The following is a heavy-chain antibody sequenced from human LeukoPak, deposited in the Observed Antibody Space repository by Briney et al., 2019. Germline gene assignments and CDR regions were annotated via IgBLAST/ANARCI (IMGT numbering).Heavy chain of an antibody. J-gene: IGHJ4*02. CDR3: VKGFHFDW. CDR1: GFELSIRD. CDR2: ISGRGTDT. V-gene: IGHV3-23*01. Sequence: GGSLRLSCVLSGFELSIRDMSWGRQAPGKGPEWVSSISGRGTDTYYRDSVKGRFTISRDTSKNTLYMQMNNLRVEDTALYYCVKGFHFDWWGQGTLVTVSS.